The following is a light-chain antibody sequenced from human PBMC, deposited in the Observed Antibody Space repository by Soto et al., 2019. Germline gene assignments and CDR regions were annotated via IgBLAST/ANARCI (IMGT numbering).Light chain of an antibody. CDR2: EAS. CDR1: QSISSW. CDR3: QQYNDSFPYT. J-gene: IGKJ2*01. Sequence: DIQMTQSTSTLSASVGDRVTITCRASQSISSWLAWYQQKPGAAPKLLIYEASTLERGVPSRFSGSRSGTEFTLTVSSLQPDDFATYYCQQYNDSFPYTFGQGTKLEIK. V-gene: IGKV1-5*03.